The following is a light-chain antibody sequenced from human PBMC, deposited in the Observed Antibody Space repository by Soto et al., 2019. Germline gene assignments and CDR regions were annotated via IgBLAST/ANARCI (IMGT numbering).Light chain of an antibody. CDR3: QQRGNWPPLT. CDR1: QSIRNY. V-gene: IGKV3-11*01. CDR2: DAS. Sequence: EIVLTQSPATLSLSAGERATLSCRASQSIRNYLAWYQQKPGQAPRLLIYDASNRATGVPARFSGSGSGTDFTLPISSLEPEDFAIYYCQQRGNWPPLTFGGGTKVEI. J-gene: IGKJ4*01.